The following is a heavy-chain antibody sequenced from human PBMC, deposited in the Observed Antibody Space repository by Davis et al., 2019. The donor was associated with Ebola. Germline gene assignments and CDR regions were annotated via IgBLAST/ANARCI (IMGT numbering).Heavy chain of an antibody. V-gene: IGHV3-23*01. D-gene: IGHD2-15*01. J-gene: IGHJ2*01. CDR3: AKFDVGYLGRWYFDL. Sequence: PGGSLRLSCAASGFTFSSYAMSWVRQAPGKGLEWVSAISGSGGSTYYADSVKGRFTISRDNSKNTLYLQMNSLRAEDTAVYYCAKFDVGYLGRWYFDLWGRGTLVTVSS. CDR2: ISGSGGST. CDR1: GFTFSSYA.